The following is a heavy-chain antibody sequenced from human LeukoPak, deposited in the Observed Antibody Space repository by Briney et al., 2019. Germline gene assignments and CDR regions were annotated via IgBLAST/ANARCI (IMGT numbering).Heavy chain of an antibody. J-gene: IGHJ5*02. CDR2: ISGSGADA. Sequence: PGGSLRLSCAASGFTFSSYAMTRARQVPGKGLEWVSVISGSGADASYADSVKGRFTISRDNSKNTLYLQMSSLRAEDTAIYYCAKSLHNCNSGPESWGQGTLVTVSS. CDR1: GFTFSSYA. D-gene: IGHD1-7*01. CDR3: AKSLHNCNSGPES. V-gene: IGHV3-23*01.